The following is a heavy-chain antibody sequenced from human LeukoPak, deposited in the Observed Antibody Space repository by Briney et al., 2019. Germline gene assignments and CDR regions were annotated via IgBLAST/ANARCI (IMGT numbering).Heavy chain of an antibody. CDR1: GFTFSSYE. V-gene: IGHV3-53*01. Sequence: GGSLRLSRAASGFTFSSYEMNWVRQAPGKGLEWVSVIYSGGSTYYADSVKGRFTISRDNSKNTLYLQMNSLRAEDTAVYYCAKGLGYCSDGVCYYYYYMDVWGKGTTVTVSS. D-gene: IGHD2-8*01. CDR2: IYSGGST. J-gene: IGHJ6*03. CDR3: AKGLGYCSDGVCYYYYYMDV.